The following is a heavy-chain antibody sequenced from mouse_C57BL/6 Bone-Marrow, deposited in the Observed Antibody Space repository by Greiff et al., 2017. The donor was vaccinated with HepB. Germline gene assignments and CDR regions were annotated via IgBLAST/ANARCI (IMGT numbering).Heavy chain of an antibody. CDR3: ARRCYYDYEGLDY. Sequence: QVQLQQPGAELVRPGSSVKLSCKASGYTFTSYWMDWVKQRPGQGLEWIGNIYPSDSETHYNQKFKDKATLTVDKSYSTAYMQLSSLTSEDSAVYYGARRCYYDYEGLDYWGQGTTLTVSS. D-gene: IGHD2-4*01. J-gene: IGHJ2*01. V-gene: IGHV1-61*01. CDR2: IYPSDSET. CDR1: GYTFTSYW.